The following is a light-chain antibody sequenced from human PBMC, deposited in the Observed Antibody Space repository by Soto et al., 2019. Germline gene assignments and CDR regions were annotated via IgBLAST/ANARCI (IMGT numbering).Light chain of an antibody. Sequence: IRVKLAAATLSASVGAIVTITCRASQGIRNDLGWSQQKPGKAPKLLIYAASSLQSGVPSRFSVSVSGTDGTLNVSSLKPEDGATDEGLQEFNNPQTFYQGT. CDR1: QGIRND. V-gene: IGKV1-6*01. CDR3: LQEFNNPQT. J-gene: IGKJ1*01. CDR2: AAS.